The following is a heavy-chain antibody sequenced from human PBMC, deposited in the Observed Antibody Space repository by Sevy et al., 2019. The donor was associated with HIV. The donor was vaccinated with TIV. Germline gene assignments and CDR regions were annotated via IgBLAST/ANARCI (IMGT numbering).Heavy chain of an antibody. CDR1: GSSVSSNY. Sequence: GGSLRLSCAASGSSVSSNYMSWVRQAPGKGPEWVSVIHSGGKISYADSVQGRFTISRDNSKNTLYLQMNSLRAEDTAVYYCAREDIVLGEDNYYGIDVWGQGTTVTVSS. CDR2: IHSGGKI. V-gene: IGHV3-53*01. D-gene: IGHD2-15*01. J-gene: IGHJ6*02. CDR3: AREDIVLGEDNYYGIDV.